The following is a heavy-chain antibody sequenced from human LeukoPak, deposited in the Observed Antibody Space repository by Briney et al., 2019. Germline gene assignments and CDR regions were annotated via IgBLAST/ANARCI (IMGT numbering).Heavy chain of an antibody. V-gene: IGHV3-48*01. J-gene: IGHJ3*02. CDR1: GFTFTTYS. CDR3: ARDLLASRSAFDI. Sequence: GGSLRLSCAASGFTFTTYSMNWVRQAPGRGLEWVSYISTSSSTTYYADSVKGRFAISRDNAKNSLYLQMNSLRVEDTAVYYCARDLLASRSAFDIWGQGTMVTVSS. CDR2: ISTSSSTT.